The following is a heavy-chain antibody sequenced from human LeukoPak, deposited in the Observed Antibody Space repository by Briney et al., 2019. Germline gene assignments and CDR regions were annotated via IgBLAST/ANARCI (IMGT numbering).Heavy chain of an antibody. J-gene: IGHJ4*02. V-gene: IGHV1-2*02. D-gene: IGHD3-10*01. CDR3: ARDGSDYYGSGSERVYFDY. Sequence: GASVKVSCKASGYTFTGYYMHWVRQAPGQGLEWMGWINPNSGGTNYAQKFQGRVTMTRDTSISTAYMELSRLRSDDTAAYYCARDGSDYYGSGSERVYFDYWGQGTLVTVSS. CDR2: INPNSGGT. CDR1: GYTFTGYY.